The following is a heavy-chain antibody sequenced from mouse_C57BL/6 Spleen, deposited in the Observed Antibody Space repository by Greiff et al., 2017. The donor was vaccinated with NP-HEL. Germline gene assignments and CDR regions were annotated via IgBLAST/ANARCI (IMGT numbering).Heavy chain of an antibody. V-gene: IGHV1-80*01. D-gene: IGHD2-1*01. J-gene: IGHJ3*01. CDR1: GYAFSSYW. CDR3: TRGGDYGNYVACAN. CDR2: IYPGDGDT. Sequence: QVQLQQSGAELVKPGASVKISCKASGYAFSSYWMNWVKQRPGKGLEWIGQIYPGDGDTNYNGKFKVKATLTADKSSSTAYMQLSSLTSEDSAVYFWTRGGDYGNYVACANWRQGTLVTVSA.